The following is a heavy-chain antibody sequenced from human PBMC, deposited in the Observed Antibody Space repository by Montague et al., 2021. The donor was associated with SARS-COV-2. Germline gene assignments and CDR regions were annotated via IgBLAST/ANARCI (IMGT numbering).Heavy chain of an antibody. CDR2: IYYSGST. V-gene: IGHV4-39*07. CDR3: ARVGRQQLVRVSGMDV. Sequence: SETLSLTCTVSGGSISSSSYYWGWIRQPPGKGLEWIGSIYYSGSTXYNPSLNSRVTISVDTSRNQFSLKLSSVTAADTAVYYCARVGRQQLVRVSGMDVWGQGTTVTVSS. CDR1: GGSISSSSYY. J-gene: IGHJ6*02. D-gene: IGHD6-13*01.